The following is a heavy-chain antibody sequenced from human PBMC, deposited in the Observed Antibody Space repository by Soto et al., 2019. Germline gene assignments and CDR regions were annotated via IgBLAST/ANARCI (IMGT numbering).Heavy chain of an antibody. V-gene: IGHV3-33*01. CDR1: GFTFSSYG. CDR2: IWYDGSNK. J-gene: IGHJ3*02. Sequence: LRLSCAASGFTFSSYGMHWVRQAPGKGLEWVAVIWYDGSNKYYADSVKGRFTISRDNSKNTLYLQMNSLRAEDTAVYYCARDSPYYDFWSGRDAFDIWGQGTMVTVSS. D-gene: IGHD3-3*01. CDR3: ARDSPYYDFWSGRDAFDI.